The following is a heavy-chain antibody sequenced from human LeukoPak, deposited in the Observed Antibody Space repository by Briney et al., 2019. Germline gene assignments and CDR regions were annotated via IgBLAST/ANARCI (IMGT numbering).Heavy chain of an antibody. CDR3: ARLGELSLPAMYDY. V-gene: IGHV1-18*01. D-gene: IGHD3-16*02. CDR1: GYTFTSYG. Sequence: ASVKVSCKASGYTFTSYGISWVRQAPGQGLEWMGWISTYNGNTNYAQKLQGRVTMTTDTSTSTAYMELRSLRSDDTAVYYCARLGELSLPAMYDYWGQGTLVTVSS. CDR2: ISTYNGNT. J-gene: IGHJ4*02.